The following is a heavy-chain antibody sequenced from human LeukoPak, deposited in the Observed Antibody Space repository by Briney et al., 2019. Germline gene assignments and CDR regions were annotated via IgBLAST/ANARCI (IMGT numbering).Heavy chain of an antibody. J-gene: IGHJ4*02. CDR2: ISSSSSYI. V-gene: IGHV3-21*01. Sequence: GGSLRLSCAASGFTFSSYSMNWVRQAPGKGLEWVSSISSSSSYINYADSVKGRFTISRDNAKNSLYLQMNSLRAEDTAVYYCARALCGGDCYAMTLFDYWGQGTLVTVSS. D-gene: IGHD2-21*01. CDR1: GFTFSSYS. CDR3: ARALCGGDCYAMTLFDY.